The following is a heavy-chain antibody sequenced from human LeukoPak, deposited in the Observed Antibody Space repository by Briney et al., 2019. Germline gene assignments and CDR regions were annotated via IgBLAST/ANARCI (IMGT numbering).Heavy chain of an antibody. CDR2: ISSSGSTI. CDR1: GFTFSDYY. D-gene: IGHD6-13*01. CDR3: ARGYYSSSRIDY. V-gene: IGHV3-11*01. Sequence: PGGSLRLSCAAFGFTFSDYYMSWIRQAPGKGLEWVSYISSSGSTIYYADPVKGRFTISRDNAKNSLYLQMNSLRAEDTAVYYCARGYYSSSRIDYWGQGTLVTVSS. J-gene: IGHJ4*02.